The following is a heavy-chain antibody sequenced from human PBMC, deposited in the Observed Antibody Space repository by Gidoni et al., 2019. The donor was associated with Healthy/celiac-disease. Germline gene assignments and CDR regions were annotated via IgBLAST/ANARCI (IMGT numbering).Heavy chain of an antibody. V-gene: IGHV3-9*01. Sequence: EVQLVESGGGLVQPGRSLRLSCAASGFTFDDYAMHWVRQAPGKGLEWVSGISWNSGSIGYADSVKGRFTISRDNAKNSLYLQMNSLRAEDTALYYCAKDNRAGIAVAGSPFDYWGQGTLVTVSS. CDR1: GFTFDDYA. J-gene: IGHJ4*02. CDR3: AKDNRAGIAVAGSPFDY. D-gene: IGHD6-19*01. CDR2: ISWNSGSI.